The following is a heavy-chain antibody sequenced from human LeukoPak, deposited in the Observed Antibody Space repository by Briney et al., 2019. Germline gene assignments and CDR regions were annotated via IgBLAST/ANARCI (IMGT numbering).Heavy chain of an antibody. CDR2: INTDGSTT. J-gene: IGHJ4*02. V-gene: IGHV3-74*01. CDR3: AKDGGSYSFDY. Sequence: GGSLRLSCVASGFTFSRYWMHWVRQAPGKGLVWVSRINTDGSTTSYADSVKGRFTISRDNSKNTLYLQMNSLRAEDTAVYYCAKDGGSYSFDYWGQGTLVTVSS. D-gene: IGHD1-26*01. CDR1: GFTFSRYW.